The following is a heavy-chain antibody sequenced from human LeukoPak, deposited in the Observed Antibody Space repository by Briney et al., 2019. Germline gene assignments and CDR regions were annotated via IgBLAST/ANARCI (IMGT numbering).Heavy chain of an antibody. V-gene: IGHV5-51*01. CDR3: ARRSMTTVTFFDY. D-gene: IGHD4-11*01. Sequence: GEPLKISCKGSGYSFTSYWIGWVRQMPGKGLEWMGIIYPGDSDTRYSPSFQGQVTISADKSISTAYLQWSSLKASDTAMYYCARRSMTTVTFFDYWGQGTLVTVSS. CDR2: IYPGDSDT. J-gene: IGHJ4*02. CDR1: GYSFTSYW.